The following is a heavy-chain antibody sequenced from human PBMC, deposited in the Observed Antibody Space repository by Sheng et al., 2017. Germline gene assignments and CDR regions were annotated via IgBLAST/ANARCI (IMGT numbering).Heavy chain of an antibody. V-gene: IGHV4-39*07. Sequence: QVQLQESGPGLVKPSETLSLTCTVSGASISHSGFHWGWIRQPPGKGLEWIADIYYTGKSDYNPSLKSRVTISVDTSKNQFSLKLTVTAADTAVYYCARDRGWYRFDYWGQGILVTVSS. CDR3: ARDRGWYRFDY. CDR1: GASISHSGFH. D-gene: IGHD6-19*01. J-gene: IGHJ4*02. CDR2: IYYTGKS.